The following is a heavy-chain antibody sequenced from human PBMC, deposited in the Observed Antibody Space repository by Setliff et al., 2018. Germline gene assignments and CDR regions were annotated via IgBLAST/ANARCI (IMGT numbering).Heavy chain of an antibody. V-gene: IGHV1-2*02. CDR2: INPNSGGT. D-gene: IGHD3-9*01. CDR3: ARGLYDWFGCMDF. J-gene: IGHJ4*02. Sequence: GASVKVSCKASGYTFTGYFMHWVRRVPGQGLEWMGWINPNSGGTKYAQKFQARVTMTRDTSISTVYMELSSLRSDDTAVYYFARGLYDWFGCMDFWGLGTLVTVSS. CDR1: GYTFTGYF.